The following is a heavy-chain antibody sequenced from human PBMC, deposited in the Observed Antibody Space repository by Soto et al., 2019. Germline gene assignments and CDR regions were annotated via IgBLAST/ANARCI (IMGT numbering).Heavy chain of an antibody. V-gene: IGHV3-30*18. D-gene: IGHD2-2*01. CDR2: ISYDGSNK. Sequence: GGSLRLSCAASGFTFSSYSMHWVRQAPGKGLEWVAVISYDGSNKYYAASVKGRFTISRDNSKNTLYLQMNSLKAEDTAVYYCAKAIEYHPYYYYGMDVWGQGTTVTVSS. J-gene: IGHJ6*02. CDR3: AKAIEYHPYYYYGMDV. CDR1: GFTFSSYS.